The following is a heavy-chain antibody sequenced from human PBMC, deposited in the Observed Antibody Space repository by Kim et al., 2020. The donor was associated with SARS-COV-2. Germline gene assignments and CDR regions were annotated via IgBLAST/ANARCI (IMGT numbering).Heavy chain of an antibody. Sequence: ASVKVSCKASGYTFTSDAMHWARQAPGQRLEWMGWINAGNANTKYSQTFQGRVTTTRDTSASTAYMELSSLRSEDTAVYYCARESTVLTRDFDYWGQGTLVTVAS. CDR2: INAGNANT. V-gene: IGHV1-3*01. CDR1: GYTFTSDA. D-gene: IGHD4-17*01. J-gene: IGHJ4*02. CDR3: ARESTVLTRDFDY.